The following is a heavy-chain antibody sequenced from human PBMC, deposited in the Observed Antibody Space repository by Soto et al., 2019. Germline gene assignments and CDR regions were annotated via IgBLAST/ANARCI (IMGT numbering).Heavy chain of an antibody. CDR3: AKDLYSGSSHPDY. CDR2: ISYDGSNK. V-gene: IGHV3-30*18. CDR1: GFTFSSYG. J-gene: IGHJ4*02. D-gene: IGHD1-26*01. Sequence: QVQLVESGGGVVQPGRSLRLSCAASGFTFSSYGMHWVRQAPGKGLEWVAVISYDGSNKYYADSVKGRFTISRDNSKNTLYLQVNSLRAEDTAVYYCAKDLYSGSSHPDYWGQVTLVTVSS.